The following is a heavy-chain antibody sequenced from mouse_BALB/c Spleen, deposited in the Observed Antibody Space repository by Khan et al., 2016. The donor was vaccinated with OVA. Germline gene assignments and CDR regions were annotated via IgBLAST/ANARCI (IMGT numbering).Heavy chain of an antibody. CDR1: GYTFTSYT. CDR3: VGDGAYHRNDGWFAY. J-gene: IGHJ3*01. V-gene: IGHV1-4*01. Sequence: QVQLQQSGAELARPGASVKMSCKASGYTFTSYTIHWIKERPGQGLEWIGYINPSNGYTNYNQKFKDKATLTTDKSSTTAYLPLSSLTSEDSAVYNCVGDGAYHRNDGWFAYWGQGTLVTVSA. CDR2: INPSNGYT. D-gene: IGHD2-14*01.